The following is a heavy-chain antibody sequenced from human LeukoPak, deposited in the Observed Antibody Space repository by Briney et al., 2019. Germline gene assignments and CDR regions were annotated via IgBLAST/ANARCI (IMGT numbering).Heavy chain of an antibody. D-gene: IGHD3-22*01. Sequence: GGSLRLSCAASGFTFSSYAMSWVRQAPGKGLEWVSAISGSGGSTYYADSVKGRFTISRDNSKNTLYLQMNSLRAEDTAVYYCAKGHHRQRITMIVVVGYWGQGTLVTVPS. J-gene: IGHJ4*02. CDR1: GFTFSSYA. CDR2: ISGSGGST. V-gene: IGHV3-23*01. CDR3: AKGHHRQRITMIVVVGY.